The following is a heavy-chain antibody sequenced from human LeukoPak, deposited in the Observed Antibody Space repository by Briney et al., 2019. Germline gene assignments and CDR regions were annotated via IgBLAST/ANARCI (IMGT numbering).Heavy chain of an antibody. CDR2: INPNSGGT. Sequence: ASVKVSCKASGYTFTDYFLHWVRQAPGQGLEWMGWINPNSGGTNYAQRFQGRVTMTGDTSITTAYMELSRLRSDDTAVYYCARDRAPFQETSFDYWGQGTLVTVSS. CDR1: GYTFTDYF. D-gene: IGHD1-14*01. J-gene: IGHJ4*02. V-gene: IGHV1-2*02. CDR3: ARDRAPFQETSFDY.